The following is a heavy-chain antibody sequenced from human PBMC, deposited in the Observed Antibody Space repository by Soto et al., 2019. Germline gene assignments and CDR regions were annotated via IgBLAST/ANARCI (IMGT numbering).Heavy chain of an antibody. D-gene: IGHD3-3*01. CDR3: ASIGKPFWYFDY. J-gene: IGHJ4*02. CDR1: GFSRSNARMG. Sequence: SGPTLVNPTETLTLTCTASGFSRSNARMGVSWIRQPPGKALEWLAHIFSNDEKSYSTSLKSRLTISKDTSKSQVVLTMTNMDPVDTATYYGASIGKPFWYFDYCGKGTLVTVSS. CDR2: IFSNDEK. V-gene: IGHV2-26*01.